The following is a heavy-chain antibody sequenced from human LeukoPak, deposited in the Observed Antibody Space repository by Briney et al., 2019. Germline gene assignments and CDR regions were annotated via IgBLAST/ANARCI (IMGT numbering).Heavy chain of an antibody. CDR3: ATEERVVGAAFEY. Sequence: TGGSLRLSCAASRFTFSSYEMNWVRQAPGKGLEWISYISDSGSAIHYADSVKGRFTISRDNAKNSPYLQMNSLRAEDTAVYYCATEERVVGAAFEYWGQGTLVTVSS. V-gene: IGHV3-48*03. CDR2: ISDSGSAI. D-gene: IGHD1-26*01. CDR1: RFTFSSYE. J-gene: IGHJ4*02.